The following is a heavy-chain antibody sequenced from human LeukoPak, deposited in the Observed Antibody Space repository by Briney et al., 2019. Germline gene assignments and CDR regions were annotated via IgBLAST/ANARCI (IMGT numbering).Heavy chain of an antibody. J-gene: IGHJ6*02. Sequence: PGGSLRLSCAPSGFTFSSYAFSWVRQAPGKGLEWVSSVSTTSSSIYYADSVKGRFTISRDNSKNTLYLQMNSLRAEDTAVYYCAKSRGTYYYYYGMDVWGQGTTVTVSS. D-gene: IGHD3-16*01. CDR2: VSTTSSSI. CDR3: AKSRGTYYYYYGMDV. CDR1: GFTFSSYA. V-gene: IGHV3-23*01.